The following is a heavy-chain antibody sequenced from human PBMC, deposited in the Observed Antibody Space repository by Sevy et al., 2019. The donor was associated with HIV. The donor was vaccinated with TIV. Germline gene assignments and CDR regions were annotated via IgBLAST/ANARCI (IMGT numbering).Heavy chain of an antibody. V-gene: IGHV3-30*14. CDR3: ARDRGEILRSAFDY. J-gene: IGHJ4*02. CDR2: ISYDGRNNK. Sequence: GGSLRLSCAASGSTFSDYSMHWVRQAPGKGLEWVAVISYDGRNNKYNVDSVKGRFTISRDNSKNTLFLQMNSLRAEDSAIYYCARDRGEILRSAFDYWGQGTLVTVSS. D-gene: IGHD3-16*01. CDR1: GSTFSDYS.